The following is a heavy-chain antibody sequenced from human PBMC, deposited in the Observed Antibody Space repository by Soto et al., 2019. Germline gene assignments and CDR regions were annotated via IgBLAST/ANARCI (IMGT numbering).Heavy chain of an antibody. V-gene: IGHV4-39*01. J-gene: IGHJ4*02. D-gene: IGHD6-19*01. CDR2: ILYSGST. CDR1: GGSITRNNHY. CDR3: ARLGSSGWYQGSYFDY. Sequence: QLQLQESGPGLVKPSETLSLTCIVSGGSITRNNHYWGWIRQSPGKGLVWIGSILYSGSTNYNPPLKSGVTLSVETSKNQCSLKMSSVTAADTALYYCARLGSSGWYQGSYFDYWGQGTLVTVSS.